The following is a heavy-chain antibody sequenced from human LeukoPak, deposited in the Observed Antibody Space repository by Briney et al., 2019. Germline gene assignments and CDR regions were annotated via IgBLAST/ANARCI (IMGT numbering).Heavy chain of an antibody. Sequence: ASVKVSCKASGYTFTSYDINWVRQATGQGLEWMGWMNPNSGNTGYAQKFQGRVTMTRNTSISTAYMELSSLRSEDTAVYYCASCGNSGSYAGDAFDIWGQGTMVTFSS. CDR1: GYTFTSYD. J-gene: IGHJ3*02. CDR2: MNPNSGNT. CDR3: ASCGNSGSYAGDAFDI. D-gene: IGHD1-26*01. V-gene: IGHV1-8*01.